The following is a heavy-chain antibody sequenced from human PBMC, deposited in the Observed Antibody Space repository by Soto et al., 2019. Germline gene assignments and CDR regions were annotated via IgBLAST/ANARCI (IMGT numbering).Heavy chain of an antibody. CDR2: IWYDGSNK. CDR1: GFTFSSYG. V-gene: IGHV3-33*01. J-gene: IGHJ6*02. Sequence: HPGGSLRLSCAASGFTFSSYGMHWVRQAPGKGLEWVAVIWYDGSNKYYADSVKGRFTISRDNSKNTLYLQMNSLRAEDTAVYYCARDHSRKKSGITGTHFYYYGMDVWGQGTTVTVSS. D-gene: IGHD1-20*01. CDR3: ARDHSRKKSGITGTHFYYYGMDV.